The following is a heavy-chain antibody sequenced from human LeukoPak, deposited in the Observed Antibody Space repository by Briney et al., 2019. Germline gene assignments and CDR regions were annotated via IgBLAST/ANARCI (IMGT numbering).Heavy chain of an antibody. CDR3: AKSSRYFDWLFLDY. Sequence: GGPLRLSCAASGFTFSSYAMSWVRQAPGKGLEWVSAISGSGGSTYYADSVKGRFTISRDNSKNTLYLQMNSLRAEDTAVYYCAKSSRYFDWLFLDYWGQGTLVTVSS. D-gene: IGHD3-9*01. J-gene: IGHJ4*02. CDR2: ISGSGGST. CDR1: GFTFSSYA. V-gene: IGHV3-23*01.